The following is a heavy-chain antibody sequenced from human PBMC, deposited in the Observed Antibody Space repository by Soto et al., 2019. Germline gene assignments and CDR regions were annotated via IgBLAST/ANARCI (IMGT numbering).Heavy chain of an antibody. D-gene: IGHD3-16*01. CDR1: GFSLTTRGVG. CDR3: AHIPNYYQYDWFDP. J-gene: IGHJ5*02. Sequence: QITLKESGPTLVKPTQTLTLTCTFSGFSLTTRGVGVGWIRQPPGKALECLALIYWDDAKPYSPSLQSRLSITKDTSKNQVVLTMTNVDTVDTATYYCAHIPNYYQYDWFDPSGQRTLVSVSS. V-gene: IGHV2-5*02. CDR2: IYWDDAK.